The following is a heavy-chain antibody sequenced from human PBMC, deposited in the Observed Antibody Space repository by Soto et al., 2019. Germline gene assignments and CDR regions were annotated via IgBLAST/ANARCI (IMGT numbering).Heavy chain of an antibody. CDR2: ISWNSGSI. V-gene: IGHV3-9*01. CDR1: GFTFDDYA. D-gene: IGHD6-13*01. CDR3: AKDNLAAAGRAYYYYYGMDL. J-gene: IGHJ6*02. Sequence: GGSLRLSCAASGFTFDDYAMHWVRQAPGKGLEWVSGISWNSGSIGYADSVKGRFTISRDNAKNSLYLQMNSLRAEDTALYYCAKDNLAAAGRAYYYYYGMDLRAPGNTVTVSS.